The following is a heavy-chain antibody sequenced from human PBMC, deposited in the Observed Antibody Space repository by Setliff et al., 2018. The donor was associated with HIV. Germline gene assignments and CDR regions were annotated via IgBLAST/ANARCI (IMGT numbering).Heavy chain of an antibody. V-gene: IGHV4-34*01. J-gene: IGHJ6*03. Sequence: SETLSLTCAVYGGSFSGYYWNWIRQPPGKGLEWVGNVHNSGGTNYNPSLKSRVSISVDTSKNQFSLNVNSVTAPDTAVYYCVRHTRDTSLAHYYYYIDVWGKGTTVTVSS. CDR3: VRHTRDTSLAHYYYYIDV. D-gene: IGHD5-18*01. CDR2: VHNSGGT. CDR1: GGSFSGYY.